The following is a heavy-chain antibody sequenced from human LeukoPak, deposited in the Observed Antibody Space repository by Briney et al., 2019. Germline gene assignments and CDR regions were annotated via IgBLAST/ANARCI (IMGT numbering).Heavy chain of an antibody. Sequence: GGSLRLSCAASGFTFTNYWMSWVRQAPGKGLELVANIKQDRSEKYYVDSVKGRFTISRDNAKNSLYLQMDSLRAEDTAVYYCAKDIVVVTAGSNAFDIWGQGTMVTVSS. CDR2: IKQDRSEK. D-gene: IGHD2-21*02. J-gene: IGHJ3*02. CDR1: GFTFTNYW. V-gene: IGHV3-7*03. CDR3: AKDIVVVTAGSNAFDI.